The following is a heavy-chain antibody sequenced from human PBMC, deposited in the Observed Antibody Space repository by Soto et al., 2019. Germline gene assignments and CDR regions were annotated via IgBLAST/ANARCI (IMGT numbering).Heavy chain of an antibody. J-gene: IGHJ4*02. CDR3: TRSEYDPIFDY. CDR1: GYTFTSYW. Sequence: QVQLVQSGAEVKKPGASVKVSCKASGYTFTSYWMHWVRQAPGQGLEWMGIINPSAGTTNYAQKCQGRVTMTRDTSTSTVYMDLSSLRSEDTAVYYCTRSEYDPIFDYWGQGTLVTVSS. CDR2: INPSAGTT. D-gene: IGHD1-1*01. V-gene: IGHV1-46*03.